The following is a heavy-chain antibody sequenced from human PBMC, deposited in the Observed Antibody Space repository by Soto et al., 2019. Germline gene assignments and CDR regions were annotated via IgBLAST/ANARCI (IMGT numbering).Heavy chain of an antibody. CDR2: TYYRSKWYN. D-gene: IGHD6-19*01. CDR3: ARDIAVATIGNWLDP. J-gene: IGHJ5*02. CDR1: EDSVAGISAA. V-gene: IGHV6-1*01. Sequence: PSQTLSLTCAISEDSVAGISAAWIWIRQSPSRGLEWLGRTYYRSKWYNDYAVSVKSRITINPDASKNQFSLQLNSVTPEDTAVYYCARDIAVATIGNWLDPWGQGTLVTVSS.